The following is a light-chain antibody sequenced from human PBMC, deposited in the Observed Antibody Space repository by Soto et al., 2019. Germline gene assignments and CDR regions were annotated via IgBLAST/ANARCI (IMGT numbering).Light chain of an antibody. Sequence: QSVLTQPASVSGSPGQSITISCTGTSSDVGGYNYVSWYQQHPGKGPKLMIYEVSNRPSGVSNRFSGSKSGNTATLTTSGLQAEDEADYYCSSYTSTTTRVFGTGTKVTVL. J-gene: IGLJ1*01. CDR2: EVS. CDR1: SSDVGGYNY. V-gene: IGLV2-14*03. CDR3: SSYTSTTTRV.